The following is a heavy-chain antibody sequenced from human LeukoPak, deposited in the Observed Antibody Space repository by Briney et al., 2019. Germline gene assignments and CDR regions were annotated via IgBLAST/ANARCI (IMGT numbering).Heavy chain of an antibody. Sequence: GGSLRLSCAASGFTFSSYSMNWVRQAPGKGLEWASSISSGSSYIYYADSVKGRFTISRDNAKNSLYLQMNSLRDEDTAVYYCARGGPYSSSWYPDYWGQGTLVTVSS. CDR1: GFTFSSYS. CDR2: ISSGSSYI. V-gene: IGHV3-21*01. CDR3: ARGGPYSSSWYPDY. J-gene: IGHJ4*02. D-gene: IGHD6-13*01.